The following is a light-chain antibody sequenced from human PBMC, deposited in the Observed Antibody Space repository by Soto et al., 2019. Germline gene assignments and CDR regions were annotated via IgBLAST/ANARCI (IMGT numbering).Light chain of an antibody. Sequence: QSVLTQPPSASGSPGQSVTISCTGTSSDVGGYGYVSWYQQHPGKAPKLMIFEDTKRASGVPNRFSGSKSGNTASLTVSGLQAEDEADYYCSSYAGINPDVVFGVGTKLTVL. J-gene: IGLJ2*01. CDR3: SSYAGINPDVV. CDR2: EDT. CDR1: SSDVGGYGY. V-gene: IGLV2-8*01.